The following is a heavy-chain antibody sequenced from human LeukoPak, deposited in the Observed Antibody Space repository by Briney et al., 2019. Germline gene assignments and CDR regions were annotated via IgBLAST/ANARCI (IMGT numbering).Heavy chain of an antibody. Sequence: PSETLSLTCAVSGASTNTHYWSWIRQPPGKGLGWIGYMLDTVTTKDNPSLKSRFTLSADTSKNQFSLRLTSVTAADTAVYYCATIKRGNIFGYFDFWGQGIPVTVSS. CDR1: GASTNTHY. V-gene: IGHV4-59*11. D-gene: IGHD5-18*01. CDR2: MLDTVTT. CDR3: ATIKRGNIFGYFDF. J-gene: IGHJ4*02.